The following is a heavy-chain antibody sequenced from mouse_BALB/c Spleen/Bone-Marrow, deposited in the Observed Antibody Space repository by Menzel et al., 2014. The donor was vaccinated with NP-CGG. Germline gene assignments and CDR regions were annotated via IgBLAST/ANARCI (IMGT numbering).Heavy chain of an antibody. V-gene: IGHV14-3*02. CDR3: TRKGQYYGSDAMDY. D-gene: IGHD1-2*01. CDR2: IDPANGNT. J-gene: IGHJ4*01. Sequence: EVKLQESGAELVKPGASVKLSCTASGFNVKDAYMQWVKQRPEQGLEWIGRIDPANGNTQYDPTFQGKATITTDTSSNTADLQISRPASEEAAFYYCTRKGQYYGSDAMDYWGQGTSVTVSS. CDR1: GFNVKDAY.